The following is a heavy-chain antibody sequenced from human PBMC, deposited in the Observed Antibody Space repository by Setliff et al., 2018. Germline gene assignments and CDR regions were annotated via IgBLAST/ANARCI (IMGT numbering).Heavy chain of an antibody. V-gene: IGHV5-51*01. D-gene: IGHD6-19*01. CDR1: GYSFTSYW. CDR2: IYPGDSDT. J-gene: IGHJ6*02. CDR3: ARATGYSSGWYYYYYGMDV. Sequence: PGESLKISCQGSGYSFTSYWIGWVRQVPGKGLEWMGIIYPGDSDTRYSPSFQGQVTISADKSISTAYLQWSSLKASDTAMYYCARATGYSSGWYYYYYGMDVWGQGTTVTVSS.